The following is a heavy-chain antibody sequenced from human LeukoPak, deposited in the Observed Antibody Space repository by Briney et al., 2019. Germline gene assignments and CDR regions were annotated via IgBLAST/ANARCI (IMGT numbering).Heavy chain of an antibody. V-gene: IGHV4-39*01. D-gene: IGHD3-10*02. CDR2: ISYTGIT. CDR1: GGFISTSSHY. CDR3: SMKTDLTMWDD. Sequence: SETLSLTCTVSGGFISTSSHYWAWIRQPPGKGLEWIGTISYTGITYYNSSLNGRLTISIDISNKQISLRLSPVTAADTAVYYCSMKTDLTMWDDWGQGTLVTVSS. J-gene: IGHJ4*02.